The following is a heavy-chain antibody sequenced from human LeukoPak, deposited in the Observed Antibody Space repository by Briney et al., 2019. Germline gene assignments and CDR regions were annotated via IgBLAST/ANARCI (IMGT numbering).Heavy chain of an antibody. CDR2: IKQDGSEK. V-gene: IGHV3-7*01. Sequence: GSLRLSCAASGFTFSSYWMSWVRQAPGKGLEWVANIKQDGSEKYYVDSLKGRFTISRDNAKNSLYLQMNSLRAEDTAVYYCARQAESGSYFSDAFDFWGQGTMVTVSS. J-gene: IGHJ3*01. D-gene: IGHD3-10*01. CDR1: GFTFSSYW. CDR3: ARQAESGSYFSDAFDF.